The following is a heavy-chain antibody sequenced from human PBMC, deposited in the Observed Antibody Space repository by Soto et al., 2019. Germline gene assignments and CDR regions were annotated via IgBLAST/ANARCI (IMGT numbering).Heavy chain of an antibody. Sequence: GESLKISCNGSGYSFTSYWISWVRQMPGKGLEWMGRIDPSDSYTNYSPSFQGHVTISADKSISTAYLQWSSLKASDTAMYYCARISSGWSPHYYYYGMDVWGQGTTVTVSS. V-gene: IGHV5-10-1*01. CDR1: GYSFTSYW. J-gene: IGHJ6*02. CDR2: IDPSDSYT. CDR3: ARISSGWSPHYYYYGMDV. D-gene: IGHD6-19*01.